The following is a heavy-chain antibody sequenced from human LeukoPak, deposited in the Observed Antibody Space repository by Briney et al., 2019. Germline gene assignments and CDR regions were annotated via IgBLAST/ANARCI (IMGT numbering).Heavy chain of an antibody. CDR2: ISSSSSYT. D-gene: IGHD3-22*01. J-gene: IGHJ5*02. CDR1: GFTFSDYY. V-gene: IGHV3-11*05. CDR3: ARGRDYYDSSGYYLGTLGFDP. Sequence: GGSLRLSCAASGFTFSDYYMSWIRQAPGKGLEWVSYISSSSSYTDYADSVKGRFTISRDNAKNSLYLQMNSLRAEDTAVYYCARGRDYYDSSGYYLGTLGFDPWGQGTLVTVSS.